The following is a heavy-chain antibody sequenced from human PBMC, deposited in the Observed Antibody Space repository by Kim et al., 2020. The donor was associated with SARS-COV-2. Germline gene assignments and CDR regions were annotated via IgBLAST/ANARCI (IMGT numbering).Heavy chain of an antibody. D-gene: IGHD2-21*02. V-gene: IGHV3-15*01. CDR3: TSDLGDYWGGDCYSRV. Sequence: GGSLRLSCAASGFTFRNAWMNWVRQAPGKGLEWVGRIKSKTNGGTTGYAAPVKGRFTISRDDSKNTLYLQMNSLKTEDTAVYYCTSDLGDYWGGDCYSRVLGQGTTVTVSS. J-gene: IGHJ6*02. CDR1: GFTFRNAW. CDR2: IKSKTNGGTT.